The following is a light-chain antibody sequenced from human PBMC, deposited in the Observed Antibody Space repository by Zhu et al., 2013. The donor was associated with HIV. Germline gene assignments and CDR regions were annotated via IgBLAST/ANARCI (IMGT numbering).Light chain of an antibody. J-gene: IGLJ1*01. CDR2: EDN. CDR3: QVWDSTTYV. V-gene: IGLV3-1*01. Sequence: SYDLTQPPSVSVSPGQTASITCSGDKLGDKYACWYQQKAGQSPVLVIYEDNKRPSGIPERFSGSNSDDTATLTISGTQAMDEADYYCQVWDSTTYVFGTGTKVTVL. CDR1: KLGDKY.